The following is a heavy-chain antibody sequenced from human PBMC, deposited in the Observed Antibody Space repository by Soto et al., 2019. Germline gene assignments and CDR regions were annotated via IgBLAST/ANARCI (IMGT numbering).Heavy chain of an antibody. D-gene: IGHD3-22*01. CDR1: GFSVSTNY. Sequence: PGGSLRLSCAASGFSVSTNYMSWVRQAPGKGLEWVSIIYSGGITYYADSVKGRFTISRDNSKNTLYLQMNTLRAEDTAVYYCARGYYYDRFDNWGQGTQVTVSS. CDR3: ARGYYYDRFDN. V-gene: IGHV3-66*01. J-gene: IGHJ4*02. CDR2: IYSGGIT.